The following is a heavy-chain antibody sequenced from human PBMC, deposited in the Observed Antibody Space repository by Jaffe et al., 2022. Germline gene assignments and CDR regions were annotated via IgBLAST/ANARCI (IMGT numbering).Heavy chain of an antibody. CDR1: GGSFSGYY. V-gene: IGHV4-34*01. CDR2: INHSGST. J-gene: IGHJ6*03. CDR3: ARGYYCSSTSCYAWYSVGYYYYMDV. D-gene: IGHD2-2*01. Sequence: QVQLQQWGAGLLKPSETLSLTCAVYGGSFSGYYWSWIRQPPGKGLEWIGEINHSGSTNYNPSLKSRVTISVDTSKNQFSLKLSSVTAADTAVYYCARGYYCSSTSCYAWYSVGYYYYMDVWGKGTTVTVSS.